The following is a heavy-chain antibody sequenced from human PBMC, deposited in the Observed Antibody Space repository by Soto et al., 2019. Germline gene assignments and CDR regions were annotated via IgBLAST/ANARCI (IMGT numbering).Heavy chain of an antibody. V-gene: IGHV3-30*18. CDR1: GFTFSSDG. CDR3: AKDRGGVTTRDYYYYYGMDV. Sequence: GGSLRLSCAASGFTFSSDGMHWVRQAPGKGLEWVAVISYDGSNKYYADSVKGRFTISRDNSKNTLYLQMNSLRAEDTAVHYCAKDRGGVTTRDYYYYYGMDVWGQGTTVTVSS. J-gene: IGHJ6*02. CDR2: ISYDGSNK. D-gene: IGHD4-17*01.